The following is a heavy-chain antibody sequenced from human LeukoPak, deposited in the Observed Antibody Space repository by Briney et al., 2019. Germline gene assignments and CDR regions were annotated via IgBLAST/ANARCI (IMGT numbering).Heavy chain of an antibody. CDR3: ARSGYYNGYDY. D-gene: IGHD2/OR15-2a*01. CDR1: GFSFSGQW. Sequence: GGSLRLSCVASGFSFSGQWMHWVRQAPGKGLVAVSRINPDGSVTTYADYVKGRFTISRDNVKNTLYLEMSSLTVEDTALYYCARSGYYNGYDYWGQGTLVTVSS. V-gene: IGHV3-74*01. J-gene: IGHJ4*02. CDR2: INPDGSVT.